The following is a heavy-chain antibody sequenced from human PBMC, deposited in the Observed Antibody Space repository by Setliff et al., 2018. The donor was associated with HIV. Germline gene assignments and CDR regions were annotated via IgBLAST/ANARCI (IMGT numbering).Heavy chain of an antibody. CDR2: IYTSGST. D-gene: IGHD3-22*01. Sequence: SETLSLTCTVSGGSISSHYWSWIRQPPGKGLEWIGHIYTSGSTNYNPSPKSRVTMSVGTSKNQFSLRVNSVTAADTAVYYCARSLVPSGYYYGRHAFDIWGQGTKVTVS. CDR3: ARSLVPSGYYYGRHAFDI. J-gene: IGHJ3*02. CDR1: GGSISSHY. V-gene: IGHV4-4*08.